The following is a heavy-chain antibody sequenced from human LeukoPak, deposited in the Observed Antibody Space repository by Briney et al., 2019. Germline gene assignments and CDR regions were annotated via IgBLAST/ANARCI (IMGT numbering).Heavy chain of an antibody. J-gene: IGHJ4*02. Sequence: GGSLSLSCAASGFTVSSNYMSWVRQAPGKGLEWDSVIYSGGSTYYADSVKGRFTISRDNSKNTLYLQMNSLRADDTAVYYCSRVAAAAGLVIDYWGQGTLVTVSS. D-gene: IGHD6-13*01. CDR2: IYSGGST. V-gene: IGHV3-53*01. CDR1: GFTVSSNY. CDR3: SRVAAAAGLVIDY.